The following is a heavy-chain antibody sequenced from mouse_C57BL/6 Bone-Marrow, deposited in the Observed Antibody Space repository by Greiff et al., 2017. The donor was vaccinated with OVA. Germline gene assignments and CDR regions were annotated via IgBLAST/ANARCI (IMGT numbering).Heavy chain of an antibody. J-gene: IGHJ1*03. D-gene: IGHD1-1*01. CDR1: GFNIKDYY. CDR3: AYGSRHWYFDV. Sequence: EVKLMESGAELVKPGASVKLSCTASGFNIKDYYMHWVKQRTEQGLEWIGRIDPEDGETKYAPKFQGKATITADTSSNTAYLQLSSLTSEDTAVYYCAYGSRHWYFDVWGTGTTVTVSS. CDR2: IDPEDGET. V-gene: IGHV14-2*01.